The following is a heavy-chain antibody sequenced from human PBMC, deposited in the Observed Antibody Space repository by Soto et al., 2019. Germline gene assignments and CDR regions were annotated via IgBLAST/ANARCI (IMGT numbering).Heavy chain of an antibody. CDR1: GYTFTGYY. V-gene: IGHV1-2*04. CDR2: INPNSGGT. Sequence: ASVKVSCKASGYTFTGYYMHWVRQAPGQGLEWMGWINPNSGGTNYAQKFQGWVTMTRDTSISTAYMGLSRLRSDDTAVYYCARDQGYCTNGVCYTYAFDIWGQGTMVTVSS. J-gene: IGHJ3*02. CDR3: ARDQGYCTNGVCYTYAFDI. D-gene: IGHD2-8*01.